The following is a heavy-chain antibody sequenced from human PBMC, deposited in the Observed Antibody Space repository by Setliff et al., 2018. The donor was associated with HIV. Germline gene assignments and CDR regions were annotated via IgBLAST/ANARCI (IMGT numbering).Heavy chain of an antibody. Sequence: ASVKVSCKASGYTFTSSDINWVRQATGQGLEWMGWMNPNSGNTGYAQKFQGRVTMTSDTSINTAYMEPSSLRSEDTAVYFCARGGAAAGLFDYWGQGTLVTVSS. CDR3: ARGGAAAGLFDY. D-gene: IGHD6-13*01. J-gene: IGHJ4*02. CDR2: MNPNSGNT. V-gene: IGHV1-8*01. CDR1: GYTFTSSD.